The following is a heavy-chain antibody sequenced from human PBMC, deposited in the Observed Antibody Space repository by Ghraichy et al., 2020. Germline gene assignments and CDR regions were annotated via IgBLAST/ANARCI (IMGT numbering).Heavy chain of an antibody. D-gene: IGHD6-13*01. CDR3: VAAKKSSSSTCDY. Sequence: GGSLRLSCEVSGLTFSNYWMHWVRQAPGKGLVWVSHISYDGTKTNFAESVKGRFTVSRDDAKSMVYLQMNSLKADDSAVYYCVAAKKSSSSTCDYCGQGTLVTVSS. CDR2: ISYDGTKT. J-gene: IGHJ4*02. CDR1: GLTFSNYW. V-gene: IGHV3-74*01.